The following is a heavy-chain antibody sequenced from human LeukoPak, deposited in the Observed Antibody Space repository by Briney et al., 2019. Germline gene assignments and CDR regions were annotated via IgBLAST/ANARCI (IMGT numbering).Heavy chain of an antibody. CDR3: ARVDIVVVPAASDY. D-gene: IGHD2-2*03. CDR2: ISSSSSYI. V-gene: IGHV3-21*01. J-gene: IGHJ4*02. CDR1: GFTFSSYS. Sequence: TGGSLRLSCAASGFTFSSYSMNWVRQAPGKGLEWVSSISSSSSYIYYADSVKGRFTISRDNAKNSLYLQMNSLRAEDTAVYYCARVDIVVVPAASDYWGQGTLVTVSS.